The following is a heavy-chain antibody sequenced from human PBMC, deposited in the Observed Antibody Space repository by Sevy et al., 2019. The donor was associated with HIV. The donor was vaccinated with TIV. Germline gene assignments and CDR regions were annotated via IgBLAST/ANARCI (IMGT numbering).Heavy chain of an antibody. CDR2: ISYDGTNE. Sequence: GGSLRLSCAASGFTFSSYWMSWVRQAPGKGLDWVAFISYDGTNEYYADSVKGRFTISRDNSKNTLYLQMNSLRAEDTAVYYCARDGVSSGWYRGYYFDYWGQGTLVTVSS. D-gene: IGHD6-19*01. CDR1: GFTFSSYW. CDR3: ARDGVSSGWYRGYYFDY. J-gene: IGHJ4*02. V-gene: IGHV3-30*03.